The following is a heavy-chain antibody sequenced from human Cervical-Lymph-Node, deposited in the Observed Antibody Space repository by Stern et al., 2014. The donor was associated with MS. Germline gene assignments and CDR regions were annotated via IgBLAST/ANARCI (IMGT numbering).Heavy chain of an antibody. CDR1: GYTFTTYG. V-gene: IGHV1-18*01. CDR2: INTYNGDT. D-gene: IGHD3-10*01. J-gene: IGHJ6*02. Sequence: VQLVQSGAEVKKPGASVKVSCKASGYTFTTYGISWVRQAPGQGLEWMGWINTYNGDTKYAQNLQGRVTMTTDTSTSSAHMELRSLRSYDTAVYYCAKDGGVCRFWYHSGRVYGMDVGGQGTTVTVS. CDR3: AKDGGVCRFWYHSGRVYGMDV.